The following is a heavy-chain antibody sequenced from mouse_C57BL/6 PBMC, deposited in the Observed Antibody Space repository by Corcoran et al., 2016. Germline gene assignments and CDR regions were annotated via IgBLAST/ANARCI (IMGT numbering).Heavy chain of an antibody. Sequence: QVQLQQSGPELVKPGASVKISCKASGYTFTDYYINWVKQRPGQGLEWIGWIFPGSGSTYYNEKFKGKATLTVDKSSSTAYMLLSSLTSEDSAVHFCARSGYYGSRAWFAYWGQGTLVTVSA. CDR1: GYTFTDYY. D-gene: IGHD1-1*01. J-gene: IGHJ3*01. CDR3: ARSGYYGSRAWFAY. CDR2: IFPGSGST. V-gene: IGHV1-75*01.